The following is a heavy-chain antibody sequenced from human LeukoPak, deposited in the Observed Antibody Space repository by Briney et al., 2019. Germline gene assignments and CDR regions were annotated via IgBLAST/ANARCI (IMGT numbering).Heavy chain of an antibody. CDR2: IIPIFGTA. Sequence: SVKVSCKXSGGTFSSYAISWVRQAPGQGLEWMGRIIPIFGTANYAQKFQGRVTITTDESTSTAYMELSSLGSEDTAVYYCASLDCSGGSCYYVYWGQGTLVTVSS. CDR1: GGTFSSYA. J-gene: IGHJ4*02. D-gene: IGHD2-15*01. V-gene: IGHV1-69*05. CDR3: ASLDCSGGSCYYVY.